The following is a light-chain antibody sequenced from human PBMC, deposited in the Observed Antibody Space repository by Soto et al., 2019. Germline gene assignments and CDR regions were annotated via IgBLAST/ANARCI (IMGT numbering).Light chain of an antibody. Sequence: QSVLTQPASVSGSPGQSITISCTGTSSDVSGYNYVSWYQQHPGKAHKLMIYDVSNRPSGVSNRFSGSKSGNTASLTISGFQAEDEADYYCSSYTSSSTYVFGTGTKVTVL. V-gene: IGLV2-14*01. CDR2: DVS. CDR1: SSDVSGYNY. CDR3: SSYTSSSTYV. J-gene: IGLJ1*01.